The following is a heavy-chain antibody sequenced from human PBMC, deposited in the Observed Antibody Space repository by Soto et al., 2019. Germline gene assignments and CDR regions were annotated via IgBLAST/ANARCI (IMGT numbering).Heavy chain of an antibody. J-gene: IGHJ5*02. V-gene: IGHV3-30-3*01. CDR3: ARDPTIFREEGQNERLPNWFDP. CDR1: GFTFSSYA. CDR2: ISYDRSNK. Sequence: QVQLVESGGGVVQPGRSLRLSCAASGFTFSSYAMHWVRQAPGKGLEWVAVISYDRSNKYYADSVKGRFTISRDNSKNTLYLQMNSLRAEDTAVYYCARDPTIFREEGQNERLPNWFDPWGQGTLVTVSS. D-gene: IGHD3-3*01.